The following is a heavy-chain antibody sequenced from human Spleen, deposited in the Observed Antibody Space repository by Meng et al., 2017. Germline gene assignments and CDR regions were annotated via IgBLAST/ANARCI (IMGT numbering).Heavy chain of an antibody. Sequence: QVPLQPGGAGLLKPSETLSLTCVVSGGSFSDYYWSWIRQPPGKGLEWIGEISQGSGRTNYNPSLKSRVTISLDKSKNQFSLNVNSVTAADTAVYYCVRNEGYSFGAWGQGTLVTVSS. J-gene: IGHJ5*02. CDR2: ISQGSGRT. D-gene: IGHD1-1*01. CDR3: VRNEGYSFGA. V-gene: IGHV4-34*01. CDR1: GGSFSDYY.